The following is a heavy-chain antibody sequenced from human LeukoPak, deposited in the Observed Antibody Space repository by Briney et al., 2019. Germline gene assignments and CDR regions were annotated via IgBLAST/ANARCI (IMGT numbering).Heavy chain of an antibody. D-gene: IGHD3-22*01. J-gene: IGHJ3*02. CDR2: IYPVDSDT. CDR1: GNNFATHW. V-gene: IGHV5-51*01. Sequence: GESLKISCKGSGNNFATHWIAWVRQPPGKGLEWIGVIYPVDSDTRYSPTFQGQVTISVDKSTSTAYLQWSSLKASDTAMYYCARTNYYETSGWASGLSPFDMWGRGTMVTVSS. CDR3: ARTNYYETSGWASGLSPFDM.